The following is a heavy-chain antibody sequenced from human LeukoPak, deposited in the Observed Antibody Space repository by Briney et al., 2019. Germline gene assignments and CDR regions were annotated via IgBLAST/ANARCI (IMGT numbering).Heavy chain of an antibody. CDR1: GFTFDDYV. Sequence: GGSLRLSCAAPGFTFDDYVMHWVRQVPGKGLEWVALISGDGFSTYYADSVKGRFAISRDNSKNSLYLQMNSLRSEDTALYYCGEDFSSSWYIDYWGQGTLVTVSS. V-gene: IGHV3-43*02. D-gene: IGHD6-13*01. CDR2: ISGDGFST. J-gene: IGHJ4*02. CDR3: GEDFSSSWYIDY.